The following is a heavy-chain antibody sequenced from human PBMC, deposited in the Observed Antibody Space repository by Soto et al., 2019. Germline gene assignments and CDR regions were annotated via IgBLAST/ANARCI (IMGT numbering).Heavy chain of an antibody. CDR1: GFTFSSYA. J-gene: IGHJ4*02. CDR3: AREGPNAYYYDSSGYWVRGFYFDY. Sequence: QVQLVESGGGVVQPGRSLRLSCAASGFTFSSYAMHWVRQAPGKGLEWVAVISYDGSNKYYADSVKGRFTISRDNSKNTVYLQMNSLRAEDTAVYYCAREGPNAYYYDSSGYWVRGFYFDYWGQGTLVTVSS. D-gene: IGHD3-22*01. V-gene: IGHV3-30-3*01. CDR2: ISYDGSNK.